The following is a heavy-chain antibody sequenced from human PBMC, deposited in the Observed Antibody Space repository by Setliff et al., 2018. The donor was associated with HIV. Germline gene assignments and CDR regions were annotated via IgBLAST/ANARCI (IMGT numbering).Heavy chain of an antibody. D-gene: IGHD2-2*01. V-gene: IGHV4-61*09. CDR1: GGSVSSGSYY. Sequence: SETLSLTCTVSGGSVSSGSYYWSWIRQPAGRGLEWIGHIYTSGSTNYNPSLKSRVTISVDTSKNQFSLKLTSVTAADTSVYFCARSFVVLPAARNWFDPWGQGTLVTVSS. J-gene: IGHJ5*02. CDR2: IYTSGST. CDR3: ARSFVVLPAARNWFDP.